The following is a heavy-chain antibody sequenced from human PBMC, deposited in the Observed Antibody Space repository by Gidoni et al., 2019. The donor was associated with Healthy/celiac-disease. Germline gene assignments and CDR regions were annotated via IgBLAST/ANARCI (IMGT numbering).Heavy chain of an antibody. CDR2: INHSGST. V-gene: IGHV4-34*01. CDR1: GGSFSGYY. Sequence: QVQLQQWGAGLLKPSETLSLTCAVYGGSFSGYYWSWIRQPPGKGLEWIGEINHSGSTNYNPSLKSRVTISVDTSKNQFSLKLSSVTAADTAVYYCARGRDYGDYVFPPDYWGQGTLVTVSS. CDR3: ARGRDYGDYVFPPDY. J-gene: IGHJ4*02. D-gene: IGHD4-17*01.